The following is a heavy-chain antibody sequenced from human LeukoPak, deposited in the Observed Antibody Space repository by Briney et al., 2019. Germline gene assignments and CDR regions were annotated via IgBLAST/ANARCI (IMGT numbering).Heavy chain of an antibody. D-gene: IGHD6-19*01. CDR3: VAGMVSWFDP. Sequence: SVKVSCKASGGTFSSYAISWVRQAPGQGLEWMGGIIPIFGAANYAQKFQGRVTITADESTSTAYMELSSLRSEDTAVYYCVAGMVSWFDPWGQGTLVTVSS. CDR1: GGTFSSYA. J-gene: IGHJ5*02. CDR2: IIPIFGAA. V-gene: IGHV1-69*01.